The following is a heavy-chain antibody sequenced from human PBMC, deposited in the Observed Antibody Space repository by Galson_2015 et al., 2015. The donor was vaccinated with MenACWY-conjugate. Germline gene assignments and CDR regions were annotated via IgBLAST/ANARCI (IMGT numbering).Heavy chain of an antibody. D-gene: IGHD3-10*01. CDR3: ARGELLLWFGTIEH. CDR2: IYYSGNT. Sequence: ILSLTCTVSGGSISSGDYYWSWIRQPPGKGLEWIGYIYYSGNTYYNPSLKSRVTISVDTSENQFSLKLSSVTAADTAVYYCARGELLLWFGTIEHWGQGTLVTVSS. CDR1: GGSISSGDYY. V-gene: IGHV4-30-4*01. J-gene: IGHJ4*02.